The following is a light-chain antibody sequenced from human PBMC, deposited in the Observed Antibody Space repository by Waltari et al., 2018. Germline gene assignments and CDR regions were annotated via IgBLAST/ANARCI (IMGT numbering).Light chain of an antibody. CDR3: AGWDHSLSCGG. CDR1: TSNIGSTP. Sequence: QSVLTQPPSTSGTPGQRVTISCSGRTSNIGSTPVSCAQQLPGAAPKLLVYRNNQRRTGVPDRFSGSNSGASASLASSGRRSEDEADYFWAGWDHSLSCGGFGGGTKLTVL. CDR2: RNN. V-gene: IGLV1-47*01. J-gene: IGLJ3*02.